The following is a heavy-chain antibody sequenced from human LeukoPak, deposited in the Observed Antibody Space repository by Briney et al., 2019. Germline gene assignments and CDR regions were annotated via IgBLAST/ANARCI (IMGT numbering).Heavy chain of an antibody. CDR1: GGSISSNY. Sequence: SETLSLTCTVSGGSISSNYWSWIRQPPGKGLEWIGYIYYSGNTNYNPSLKSRVTISVDTSKNQFSLKLSSVTAADTAVFYCARGSLKFDYWGLGTLVTVSS. J-gene: IGHJ4*02. CDR3: ARGSLKFDY. V-gene: IGHV4-59*01. CDR2: IYYSGNT.